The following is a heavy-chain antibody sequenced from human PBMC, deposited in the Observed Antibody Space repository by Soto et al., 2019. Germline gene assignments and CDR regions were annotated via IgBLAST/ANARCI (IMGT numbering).Heavy chain of an antibody. V-gene: IGHV3-48*01. CDR1: GFTFSSYS. CDR3: AKDGPYDTTLGAFDI. CDR2: ISSSSSTI. D-gene: IGHD3-22*01. Sequence: GGSLRLSCAASGFTFSSYSMNWVRQAPGKGLEWVSYISSSSSTIYYADSVKGRFTISRDNAKSTLYLQMNSLRAEDTAVYYCAKDGPYDTTLGAFDIWGQGTMVTVSS. J-gene: IGHJ3*02.